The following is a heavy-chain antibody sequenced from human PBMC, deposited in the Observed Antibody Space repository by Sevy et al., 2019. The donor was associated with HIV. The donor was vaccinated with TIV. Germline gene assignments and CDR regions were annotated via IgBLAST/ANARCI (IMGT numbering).Heavy chain of an antibody. Sequence: GGSLRLSCAASGFTFSSYAMSWVRQAPGKGLEWVSGISDSGGSTCYSDSVKGRFTISRDNSKNTLYLQMNSLRAEDTAVYYCANHSSGTAGWIDPWGQGTLVTVSS. J-gene: IGHJ5*02. D-gene: IGHD3-22*01. CDR2: ISDSGGST. CDR1: GFTFSSYA. CDR3: ANHSSGTAGWIDP. V-gene: IGHV3-23*01.